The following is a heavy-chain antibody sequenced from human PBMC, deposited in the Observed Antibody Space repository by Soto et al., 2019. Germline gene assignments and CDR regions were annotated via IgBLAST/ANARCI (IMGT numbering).Heavy chain of an antibody. J-gene: IGHJ4*02. V-gene: IGHV3-23*01. D-gene: IGHD2-8*02. Sequence: EVQLLESGGGSVQPGGSLRLSCAASGFTFSSYAMHWVRRPPGKGLEWVSSISGSGGTAYYADSVKGRFSISRDSLVTTLYLQRNSLRAEDTAVYYCAKGRGQYWNFDYWGQGNVVSVSP. CDR1: GFTFSSYA. CDR3: AKGRGQYWNFDY. CDR2: ISGSGGTA.